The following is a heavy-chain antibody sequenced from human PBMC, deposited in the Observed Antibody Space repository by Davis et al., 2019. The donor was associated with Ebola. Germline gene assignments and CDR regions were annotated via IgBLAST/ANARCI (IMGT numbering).Heavy chain of an antibody. J-gene: IGHJ5*02. Sequence: GESLKISCAASGFTVSSNYMSWVRQAPGKGLEWVSVIYSGVGTYYADSVKGRFTISRDNSKNTLYLQMNSLRAEDTAVYYCARGVGWELLYWFDPWGQGTLVTVSS. V-gene: IGHV3-53*01. CDR2: IYSGVGT. CDR1: GFTVSSNY. D-gene: IGHD1-26*01. CDR3: ARGVGWELLYWFDP.